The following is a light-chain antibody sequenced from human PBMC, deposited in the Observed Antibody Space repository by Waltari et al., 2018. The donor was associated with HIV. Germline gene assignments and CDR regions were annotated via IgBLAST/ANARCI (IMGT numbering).Light chain of an antibody. J-gene: IGKJ3*01. CDR2: SAS. V-gene: IGKV1-39*01. CDR3: QQTFSPTRT. CDR1: QNIINY. Sequence: DINVTQSPSSLSASVGDRVTITCRTSQNIINYLSWYHQSPGKAPTLLIFSASTVQDGVSSRFSGSGSGTDFALSIAGLQREDFGTYYCQQTFSPTRTFGPGT.